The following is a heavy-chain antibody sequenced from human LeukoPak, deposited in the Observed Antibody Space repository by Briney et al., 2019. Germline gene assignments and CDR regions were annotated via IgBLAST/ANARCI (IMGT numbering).Heavy chain of an antibody. J-gene: IGHJ4*02. CDR2: IIPIFGIA. CDR3: AGSSYGDYGFTTSSFDY. V-gene: IGHV1-69*04. CDR1: GGTFSSYA. Sequence: SVKVSCKASGGTFSSYAISWVRQPPGQGLEWMGRIIPIFGIANYAQKFQGRVTITADKSTSTAYLELSSLRSEDTAVYYCAGSSYGDYGFTTSSFDYWGQGTLVTVSS. D-gene: IGHD4-17*01.